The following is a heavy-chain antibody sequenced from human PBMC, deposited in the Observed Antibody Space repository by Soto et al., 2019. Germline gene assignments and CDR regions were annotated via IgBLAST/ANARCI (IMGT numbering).Heavy chain of an antibody. CDR2: IWYDGSKE. CDR1: GFPFSSNG. J-gene: IGHJ4*02. D-gene: IGHD1-26*01. CDR3: ARLSGSYLDY. V-gene: IGHV3-33*01. Sequence: GGSLRLSCAASGFPFSSNGMHWVRQAPGKGLEWVALIWYDGSKEYYADSVKGRFTISRDNSQNTLSLQMNSLRAEDTAMYYCARLSGSYLDYWGQGTLVTVSS.